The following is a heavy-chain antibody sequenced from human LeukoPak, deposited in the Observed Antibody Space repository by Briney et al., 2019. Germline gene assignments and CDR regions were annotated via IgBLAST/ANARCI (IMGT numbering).Heavy chain of an antibody. CDR3: ARVGAYYDSSAYFDY. D-gene: IGHD3-22*01. Sequence: ASVKVSCKASGYTFSGYYIHWVRQAPGQGLEWMGWINPNSGRTNYAQKFQGRVAVTRDTSITTAYMELSRLRSDDTAIYYCARVGAYYDSSAYFDYWGRGTLVTVSS. CDR2: INPNSGRT. V-gene: IGHV1-2*02. J-gene: IGHJ4*02. CDR1: GYTFSGYY.